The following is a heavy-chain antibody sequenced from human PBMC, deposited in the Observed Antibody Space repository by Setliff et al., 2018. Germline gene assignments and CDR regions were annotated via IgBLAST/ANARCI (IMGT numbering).Heavy chain of an antibody. CDR2: IYYRGST. Sequence: SETLSLTCTVSGGSIRDYYWNWIRQSPGKGLEWIGYIYYRGSTNYNSSLKSRVTISIDRSKNQFYLKIASATAADTAVYYCARQPSSGSYYNPRPYYFDSWGQGTLVTVSS. CDR3: ARQPSSGSYYNPRPYYFDS. CDR1: GGSIRDYY. D-gene: IGHD3-10*01. V-gene: IGHV4-59*01. J-gene: IGHJ4*02.